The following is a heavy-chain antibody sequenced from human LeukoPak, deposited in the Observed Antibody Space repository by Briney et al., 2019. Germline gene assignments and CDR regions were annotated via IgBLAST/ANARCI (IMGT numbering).Heavy chain of an antibody. V-gene: IGHV3-23*01. J-gene: IGHJ5*02. CDR2: ISAGGTNT. Sequence: GGFLRLSCAASGFTFSSYGMSWVRQAPGKGLEWVSAISAGGTNTYYADSVKGRFTISRDSSKNTLYLQMNSLRAEDTAVYYCASTLSPSWGQGTLVTVSS. CDR3: ASTLSPS. D-gene: IGHD3-16*01. CDR1: GFTFSSYG.